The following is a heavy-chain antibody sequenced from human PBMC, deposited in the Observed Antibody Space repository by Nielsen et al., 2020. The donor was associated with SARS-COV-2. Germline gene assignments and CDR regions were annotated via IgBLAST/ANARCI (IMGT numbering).Heavy chain of an antibody. Sequence: GGSLRLSCAASGFTFSSYWMHWVRQAPGKGLVWVSRINSDGSSTSYADSEKGRFTISRDNAKNTLYLQMNSLRAEDTAVYYCARATTVVTRFDYWGQGTLVTVSS. J-gene: IGHJ4*02. CDR1: GFTFSSYW. CDR2: INSDGSST. D-gene: IGHD4-23*01. CDR3: ARATTVVTRFDY. V-gene: IGHV3-74*01.